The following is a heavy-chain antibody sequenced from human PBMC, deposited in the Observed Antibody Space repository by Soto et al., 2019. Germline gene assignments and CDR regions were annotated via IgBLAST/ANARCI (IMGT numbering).Heavy chain of an antibody. J-gene: IGHJ4*02. CDR3: ARVIYTSSSRGMDY. Sequence: GESLKISCAASGFTFTDYYMSWIRQAPGKGLEWVSYISFFTTNIYYADSVKGRFTISRDNAKNSLYLQMNSLRAEDTAVYYCARVIYTSSSRGMDYWGQGTLVTVSS. CDR1: GFTFTDYY. V-gene: IGHV3-11*01. D-gene: IGHD6-6*01. CDR2: ISFFTTNI.